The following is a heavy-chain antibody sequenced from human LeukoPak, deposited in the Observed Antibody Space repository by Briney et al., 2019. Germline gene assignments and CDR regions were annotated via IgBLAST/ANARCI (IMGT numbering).Heavy chain of an antibody. Sequence: GASVKVSCKASGGTFSSYAISWVQQAPGQGLEWMGGIIPIFGTANYAQKFQGRVTITADESTSTAYMELSSLRSEDTAVYYCARDGPPGYCSGGSCYGYWGQGTLVTVSS. V-gene: IGHV1-69*13. D-gene: IGHD2-15*01. CDR3: ARDGPPGYCSGGSCYGY. CDR2: IIPIFGTA. CDR1: GGTFSSYA. J-gene: IGHJ4*02.